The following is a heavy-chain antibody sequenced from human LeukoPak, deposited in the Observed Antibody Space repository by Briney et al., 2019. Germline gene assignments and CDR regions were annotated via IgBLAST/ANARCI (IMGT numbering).Heavy chain of an antibody. Sequence: PSETLSLTWTVSGGSISSYYWSWIRQPPGKGLEWIGYIYYSGSTNYNSSLKSRVTISVDTSKNQFSLRLSSVTAADTAVYYCARHAKSPYYAFDIWGQGTMVTVSS. CDR3: ARHAKSPYYAFDI. D-gene: IGHD4/OR15-4a*01. CDR1: GGSISSYY. CDR2: IYYSGST. J-gene: IGHJ3*02. V-gene: IGHV4-59*08.